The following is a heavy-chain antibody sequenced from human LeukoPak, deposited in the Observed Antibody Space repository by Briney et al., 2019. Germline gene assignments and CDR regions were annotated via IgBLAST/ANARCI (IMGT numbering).Heavy chain of an antibody. CDR1: GFTFSSYA. CDR2: ISYDGSNK. J-gene: IGHJ4*02. D-gene: IGHD6-13*01. V-gene: IGHV3-30-3*01. Sequence: GGSLRLSCAASGFTFSSYAMHWVRQAPGKGLEWVAVISYDGSNKYYADSVKGRFTISRDNSKNTLYLQMNSLRAEDTAVYYCARGAAAGIDYWGRGTLVTVSS. CDR3: ARGAAAGIDY.